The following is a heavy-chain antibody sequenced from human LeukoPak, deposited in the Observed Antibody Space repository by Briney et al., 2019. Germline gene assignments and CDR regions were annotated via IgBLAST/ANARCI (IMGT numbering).Heavy chain of an antibody. CDR2: ISYDGSNK. CDR1: GFTFSSYG. D-gene: IGHD4-17*01. CDR3: ARGYYGDYGPEFDY. V-gene: IGHV3-30*04. J-gene: IGHJ4*02. Sequence: PGRSLRLSCAASGFTFSSYGMHWVRQAPGKGLEWVALISYDGSNKDYADSVKGRFTISRDNAKNSLYLQMNSLRAEDTAVYYCARGYYGDYGPEFDYWGQGALVTVSS.